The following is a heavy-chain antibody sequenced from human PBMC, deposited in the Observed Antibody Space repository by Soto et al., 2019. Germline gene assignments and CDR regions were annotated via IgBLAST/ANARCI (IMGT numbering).Heavy chain of an antibody. CDR1: GGSVSSGSYY. CDR3: ARMKGQLVPYYFDY. D-gene: IGHD6-6*01. V-gene: IGHV4-61*01. Sequence: SETLSLTCTVSGGSVSSGSYYWSWIRQPPGKGLEWIGYIYYSGSTNYNPSLKSRATISVDTSKNQFSLKLSSVAAADTAVYYCARMKGQLVPYYFDYWGQGTLVTVSS. CDR2: IYYSGST. J-gene: IGHJ4*02.